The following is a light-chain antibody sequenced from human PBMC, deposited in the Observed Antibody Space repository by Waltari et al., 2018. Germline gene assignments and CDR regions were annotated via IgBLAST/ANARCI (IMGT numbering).Light chain of an antibody. CDR3: QQYNSYAWT. J-gene: IGKJ1*01. Sequence: DIQMTQSPSTLPASVGDRVTLTCRASQSISSWLAWYQQKPGKAPKLLIYKASSLESGVPSRCSGSGSGTEFTLTISSLQPDDFATYYCQQYNSYAWTFGQGTKVEIK. CDR1: QSISSW. V-gene: IGKV1-5*03. CDR2: KAS.